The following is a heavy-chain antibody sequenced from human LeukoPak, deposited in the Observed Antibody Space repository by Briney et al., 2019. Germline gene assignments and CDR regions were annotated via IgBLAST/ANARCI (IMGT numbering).Heavy chain of an antibody. CDR2: IKQDGSEK. V-gene: IGHV3-7*01. CDR1: GFTFSSYW. J-gene: IGHJ4*02. Sequence: GGSLRLSFAASGFTFSSYWMSWVRQAPGKGLEWVANIKQDGSEKYYVDSVKGRFTISRDNAKNSLYLQMNSLRAEDTAVYYCARGGSYYDSSGYYRAAEIDYWGQGTLVTVSS. CDR3: ARGGSYYDSSGYYRAAEIDY. D-gene: IGHD3-22*01.